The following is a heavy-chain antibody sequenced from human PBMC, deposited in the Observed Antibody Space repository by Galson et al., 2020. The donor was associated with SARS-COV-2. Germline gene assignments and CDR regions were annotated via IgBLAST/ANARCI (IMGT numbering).Heavy chain of an antibody. J-gene: IGHJ4*02. V-gene: IGHV1-3*01. CDR1: GYTFTRYN. Sequence: ASAKVSCKASGYTFTRYNVHWVRQAPGQRLEWMGWISAANGDTTYSQKFQGRVTFTRDTSASAAYMELSSLRSEDTAVYYCARGGGSSWFDFWGQGSLVTVSS. CDR3: ARGGGSSWFDF. CDR2: ISAANGDT. D-gene: IGHD6-13*01.